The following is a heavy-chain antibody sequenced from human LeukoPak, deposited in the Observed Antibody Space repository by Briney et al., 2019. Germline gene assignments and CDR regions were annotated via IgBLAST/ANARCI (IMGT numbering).Heavy chain of an antibody. Sequence: PGGSLKLSCAASGFTFSGSAMHWVRQASGKGLAWVGRIRSKANSYATAYAASVKGRFTISRDDSKNTAYLQMNSLKTEDTAVYYCTRDWDLSTKQYKYYFDYWGQGTLVTVSS. V-gene: IGHV3-73*01. CDR2: IRSKANSYAT. CDR3: TRDWDLSTKQYKYYFDY. D-gene: IGHD1-1*01. J-gene: IGHJ4*02. CDR1: GFTFSGSA.